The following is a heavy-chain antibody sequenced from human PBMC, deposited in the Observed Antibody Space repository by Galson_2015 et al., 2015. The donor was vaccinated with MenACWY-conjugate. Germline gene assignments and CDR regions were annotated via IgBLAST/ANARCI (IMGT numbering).Heavy chain of an antibody. D-gene: IGHD4-23*01. V-gene: IGHV5-51*01. CDR1: GYTFTNYW. J-gene: IGHJ6*02. Sequence: QSGAEVKKPGESLKISCKASGYTFTNYWIAWVRQMPGKGLEWMGIIFPIDSDTRYSPSFQGQVTISADKSINTAYLEWNSLKASDPAGYFCARQKGLRWETDMGVWGQGTTVIVSS. CDR2: IFPIDSDT. CDR3: ARQKGLRWETDMGV.